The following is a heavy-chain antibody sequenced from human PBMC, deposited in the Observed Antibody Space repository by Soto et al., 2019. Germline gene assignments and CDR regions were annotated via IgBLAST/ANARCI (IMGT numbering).Heavy chain of an antibody. CDR1: GGTFSSYT. J-gene: IGHJ3*02. CDR2: IIPILGIA. V-gene: IGHV1-69*02. CDR3: ARAKGGLMIDGAFDI. Sequence: SVKVSCKASGGTFSSYTISWVRQAPGQGLEWMGRIIPILGIANYAQKFQGRVTITADKSTSTAYMELSSLRSEDTAVYYCARAKGGLMIDGAFDIWGQGTMVTVSS. D-gene: IGHD3-22*01.